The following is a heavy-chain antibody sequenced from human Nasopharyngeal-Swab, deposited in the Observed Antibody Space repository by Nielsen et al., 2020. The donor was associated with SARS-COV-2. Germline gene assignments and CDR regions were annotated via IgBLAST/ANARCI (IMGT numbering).Heavy chain of an antibody. CDR1: GGSISSYY. V-gene: IGHV4-59*01. CDR3: ARVVAVVAATWFDP. Sequence: SETLSLTCTVSGGSISSYYWSWIRQPPGKGLEWIGYIYYSGSTNYNPSLKSRVTISVDTSKNQFSLKLSSVTAADTAVYYCARVVAVVAATWFDPWGQGTLVTVSS. D-gene: IGHD2-15*01. J-gene: IGHJ5*02. CDR2: IYYSGST.